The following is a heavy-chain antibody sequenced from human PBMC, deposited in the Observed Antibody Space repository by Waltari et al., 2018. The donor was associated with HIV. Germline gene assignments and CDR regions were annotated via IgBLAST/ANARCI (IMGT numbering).Heavy chain of an antibody. CDR1: GGSFSGYY. CDR3: AAYSSGWYYSGMDV. V-gene: IGHV4-34*01. D-gene: IGHD6-19*01. CDR2: INHSGST. Sequence: VQLQQWGAGLLNPSATLSLTCAVYGGSFSGYYWSWIRQPPGKGLEWIGEINHSGSTNYNPSLKSRVTISVDTSKNQFSLKLSSVTAADTAVYYCAAYSSGWYYSGMDVWGQGTTVTVSS. J-gene: IGHJ6*02.